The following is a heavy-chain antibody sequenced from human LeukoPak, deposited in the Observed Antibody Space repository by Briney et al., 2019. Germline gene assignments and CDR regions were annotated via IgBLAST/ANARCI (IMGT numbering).Heavy chain of an antibody. J-gene: IGHJ3*02. V-gene: IGHV4-39*01. Sequence: PSETLSRTCTVSGGSISSSSYYWGWIRQPPGKGLEWIGSIYYSGSTYYNPSLKSRVTISVDTSKNQFSLKLSSVTAADTAVYYCARQRSYYDFWSGYLDAFDIWGQGTMVTVSS. CDR3: ARQRSYYDFWSGYLDAFDI. D-gene: IGHD3-3*01. CDR1: GGSISSSSYY. CDR2: IYYSGST.